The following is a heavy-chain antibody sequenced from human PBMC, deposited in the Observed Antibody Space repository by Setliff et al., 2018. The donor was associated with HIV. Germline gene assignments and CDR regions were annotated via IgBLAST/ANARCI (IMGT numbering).Heavy chain of an antibody. Sequence: SVKVSCKASGDTFRSRAFNWVRQAPGQGPEWMGGIIPMFGTANYAQKFQGRVTITADESTSTVYMELSSLRSDDTALYYCAREGNSGHGGQIEFDYWGQGTLVTVAS. CDR3: AREGNSGHGGQIEFDY. CDR2: IIPMFGTA. D-gene: IGHD1-26*01. V-gene: IGHV1-69*13. J-gene: IGHJ4*02. CDR1: GDTFRSRA.